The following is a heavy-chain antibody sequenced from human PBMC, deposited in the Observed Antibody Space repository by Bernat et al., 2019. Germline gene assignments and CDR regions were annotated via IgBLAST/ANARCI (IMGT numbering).Heavy chain of an antibody. CDR1: GFTFSTYA. CDR3: ARAGRICGVNCLPR. J-gene: IGHJ1*01. D-gene: IGHD2-21*02. V-gene: IGHV3-21*02. Sequence: VQLLDSGGGLVQPWGSLRLSCAASGFTFSTYAMSWVRQAPGKGLEWVSAISSSSSNIYYADSVKGRFTIFRDNAKNSLYLQMNSLRAEDTAVYYCARAGRICGVNCLPRWGQGTLVTVSS. CDR2: ISSSSSNI.